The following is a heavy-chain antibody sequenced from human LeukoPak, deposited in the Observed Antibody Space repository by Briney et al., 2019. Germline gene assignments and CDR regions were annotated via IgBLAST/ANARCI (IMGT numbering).Heavy chain of an antibody. CDR1: GFTVSSNY. CDR2: IYSGGST. J-gene: IGHJ4*02. CDR3: ARDRSSGDYDY. Sequence: GGSLRLSCAASGFTVSSNYMSWVRQAPGKGLEWVSIIYSGGSTKYADSVRGRFTISRDNSKNMLYLQMNSLSAEDTAVYYCARDRSSGDYDYWGQGTLVTVSS. D-gene: IGHD4-17*01. V-gene: IGHV3-53*01.